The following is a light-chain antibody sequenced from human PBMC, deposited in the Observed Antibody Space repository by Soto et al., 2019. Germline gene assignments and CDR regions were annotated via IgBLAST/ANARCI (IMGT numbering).Light chain of an antibody. CDR1: SSNIGRNT. CDR3: AEGENSLREYV. CDR2: SNN. Sequence: SVLTQPPSASETPGQRVTISCSGSSSNIGRNTVNWYQQLPGTAPKLVIYSNNQRPSGVPDRFSGSKSGTSGSLAISGLQSEDEEAYYCAEGENSLREYVLGTGTKATVL. V-gene: IGLV1-44*01. J-gene: IGLJ1*01.